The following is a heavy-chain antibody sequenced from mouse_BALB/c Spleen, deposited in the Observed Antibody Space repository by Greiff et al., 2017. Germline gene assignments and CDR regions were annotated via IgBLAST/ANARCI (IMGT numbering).Heavy chain of an antibody. CDR3: ARWGYGKGAWFAY. V-gene: IGHV3-8*02. Sequence: VQLQQSGPSLVKPSQTLSLTCSVTGDSITSGYWNWIRKFPGNKLEYMGYISYSGSTYYNPSLKSRISITRDTSKNQYYLQLNSVTTEDTATYYCARWGYGKGAWFAYWGQGTLVTVSA. J-gene: IGHJ3*01. D-gene: IGHD2-10*02. CDR1: GDSITSGY. CDR2: ISYSGST.